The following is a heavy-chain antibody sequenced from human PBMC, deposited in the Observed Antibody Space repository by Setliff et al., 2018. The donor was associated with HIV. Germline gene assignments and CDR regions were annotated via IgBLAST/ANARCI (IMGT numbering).Heavy chain of an antibody. V-gene: IGHV4-59*12. J-gene: IGHJ4*02. CDR3: ARGRGGYFGGGRYYNLPYFDS. CDR2: AYYSGST. Sequence: SETLSLTCTVSGDGISSWQWSWIRQPPGKALEWIGYAYYSGSTNYNPSLKSRVTISADKSIKTAFLQWRSLKTSDTAIYYCARGRGGYFGGGRYYNLPYFDSWGQGTLVTVSS. D-gene: IGHD2-15*01. CDR1: GDGISSWQ.